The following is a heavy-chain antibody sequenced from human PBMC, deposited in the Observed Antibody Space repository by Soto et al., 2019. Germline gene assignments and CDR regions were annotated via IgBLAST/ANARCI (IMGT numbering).Heavy chain of an antibody. D-gene: IGHD2-15*01. V-gene: IGHV1-69*12. Sequence: QVQLVQSGAEVKKPGSSVKVSCKASGGTFSSYAISWVRQAPGQGLEWMGGIIPIFGTANYAQKFQGRVTITADEAASTDDMELSRLRSEDTAVYSCARESRFCSGGSCYFLPGIDYWGQGTLGTVSS. CDR3: ARESRFCSGGSCYFLPGIDY. J-gene: IGHJ4*02. CDR1: GGTFSSYA. CDR2: IIPIFGTA.